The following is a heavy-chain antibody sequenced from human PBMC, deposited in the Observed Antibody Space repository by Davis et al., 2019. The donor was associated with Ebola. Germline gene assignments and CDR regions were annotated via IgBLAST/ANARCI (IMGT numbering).Heavy chain of an antibody. V-gene: IGHV4-31*01. J-gene: IGHJ6*03. Sequence: PSETLSLTCTVSGGSISSGGYYWSWIRQHPGKGLEWIGYIYYSGSTNYNPSLKSLVTITVDTSKNQFSLKLSSVTAADTAVYYCARGYSSSPLSFYYYYYMDVWGKGTTVTVSS. CDR2: IYYSGST. CDR1: GGSISSGGYY. D-gene: IGHD6-6*01. CDR3: ARGYSSSPLSFYYYYYMDV.